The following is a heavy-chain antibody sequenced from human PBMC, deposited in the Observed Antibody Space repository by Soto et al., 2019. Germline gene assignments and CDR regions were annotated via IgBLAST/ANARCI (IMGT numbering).Heavy chain of an antibody. CDR3: ARGASPPFDFDH. V-gene: IGHV3-21*01. D-gene: IGHD3-9*01. CDR2: ISSSSSYI. CDR1: GFTFSSYS. J-gene: IGHJ4*02. Sequence: XGSLSLSCSASGFTFSSYSMNWVRQAPGKGLDWVSSISSSSSYIYYADSVKGRFTISRDNAKNSLYLQMNSLRAEDTAVYYCARGASPPFDFDHWGQGTLVTVSS.